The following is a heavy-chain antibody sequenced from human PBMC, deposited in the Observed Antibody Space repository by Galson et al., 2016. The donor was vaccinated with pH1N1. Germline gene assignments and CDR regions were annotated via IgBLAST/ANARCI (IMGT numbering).Heavy chain of an antibody. CDR3: ARRRYYGSGIAYGGYFDY. CDR2: IYDSGTT. D-gene: IGHD3-10*01. Sequence: GLVKPSETLSLTCTVSGGSIRAYSYYWDWIRQSPGKGLEWIGSIYDSGTTYYNLSLKSRLAISIDTSKNQFALRLSSSTAADTAVYYCARRRYYGSGIAYGGYFDYWGLGTLVTVSS. J-gene: IGHJ4*02. V-gene: IGHV4-39*01. CDR1: GGSIRAYSYY.